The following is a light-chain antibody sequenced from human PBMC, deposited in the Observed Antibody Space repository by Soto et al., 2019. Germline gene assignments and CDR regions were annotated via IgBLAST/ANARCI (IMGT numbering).Light chain of an antibody. J-gene: IGKJ1*01. V-gene: IGKV1-5*03. Sequence: IQVPPSPATLSPSVRDGVTINCRASQSISNWLAWYQQKPGRAPKLLIYKSSILESGVPSRFSGSGSGTEFTLTISSLQPDDFATYYCQQFNNSPWTSGQGTKVDI. CDR2: KSS. CDR3: QQFNNSPWT. CDR1: QSISNW.